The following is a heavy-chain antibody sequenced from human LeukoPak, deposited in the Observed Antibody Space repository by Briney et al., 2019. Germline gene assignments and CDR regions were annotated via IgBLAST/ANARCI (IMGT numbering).Heavy chain of an antibody. CDR2: IIPIFGTA. V-gene: IGHV1-69*13. Sequence: SVKVSCKASGGTFSSYAISWVRQAPGPGLEWMGGIIPIFGTANYAQKFQGRVTITADESTSTAYMELSSLRSEDTAVYYCARAAAAGTNALDYWGQGTLVTVSS. J-gene: IGHJ4*02. CDR1: GGTFSSYA. D-gene: IGHD6-13*01. CDR3: ARAAAAGTNALDY.